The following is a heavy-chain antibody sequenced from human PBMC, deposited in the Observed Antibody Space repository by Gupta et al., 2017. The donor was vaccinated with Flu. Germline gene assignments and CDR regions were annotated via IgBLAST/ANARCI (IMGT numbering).Heavy chain of an antibody. V-gene: IGHV3-9*01. CDR2: SWNGVNI. J-gene: IGHJ4*02. Sequence: SWNGVNIAYADSVKGRFTISRDNANNSLYLQLHSLRPEDTALYHCGQDLSPWLGPQLWSAIDYWGQGTLVTFSS. CDR3: GQDLSPWLGPQLWSAIDY. D-gene: IGHD5-18*01.